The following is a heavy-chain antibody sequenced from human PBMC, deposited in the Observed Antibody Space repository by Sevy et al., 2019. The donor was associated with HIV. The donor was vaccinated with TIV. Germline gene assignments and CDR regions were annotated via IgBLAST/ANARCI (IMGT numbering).Heavy chain of an antibody. CDR2: IWNDGSNK. CDR3: TSLPNNYYDSSGYSGNDAFDI. J-gene: IGHJ3*02. D-gene: IGHD3-22*01. CDR1: GFTFSSYG. V-gene: IGHV3-33*01. Sequence: GRSLRLSCAASGFTFSSYGMHWVRQATGKGLQGVAVIWNDGSNKHYADSVKGRFTISRANSKKTLSLQTNSLRAEDTAVYYCTSLPNNYYDSSGYSGNDAFDIWGQGTMVTVSS.